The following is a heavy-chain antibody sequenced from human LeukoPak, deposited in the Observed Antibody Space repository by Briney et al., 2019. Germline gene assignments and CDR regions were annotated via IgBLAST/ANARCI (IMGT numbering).Heavy chain of an antibody. J-gene: IGHJ4*02. CDR2: ISPNGGCT. CDR3: ARSYGPFPYFDS. Sequence: ASVKVSCKAFGYTFTSNYMHWVRQAPGQGLEWMGVISPNGGCTTYAQKFQGRVTLTRDMSTSTAYLELSNLRPDDRAVYYCARSYGPFPYFDSWGQGTLVTVSS. D-gene: IGHD3-10*01. CDR1: GYTFTSNY. V-gene: IGHV1-46*01.